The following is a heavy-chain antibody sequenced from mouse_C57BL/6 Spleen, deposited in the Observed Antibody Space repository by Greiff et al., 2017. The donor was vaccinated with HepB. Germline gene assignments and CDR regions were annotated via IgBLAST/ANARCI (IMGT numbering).Heavy chain of an antibody. CDR1: GFTFSDYY. D-gene: IGHD4-1*01. CDR3: AREAVSTGTWGNYFDY. Sequence: EVQRVESEGGLVQPGSSMKLSCTASGFTFSDYYMAWVRQVPEKGLEWVANINYDGSSTYYLDSLKSRFIISRDNAKNILYLQMSSLKSEDTATYYCAREAVSTGTWGNYFDYWGQGTTLTVSS. V-gene: IGHV5-16*01. J-gene: IGHJ2*01. CDR2: INYDGSST.